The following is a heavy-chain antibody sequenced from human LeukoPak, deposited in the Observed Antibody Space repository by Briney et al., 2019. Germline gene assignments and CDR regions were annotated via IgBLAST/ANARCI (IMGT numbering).Heavy chain of an antibody. CDR1: GFTVSSNY. CDR3: AKGVGYYDSSGYYV. V-gene: IGHV3-53*05. J-gene: IGHJ4*02. CDR2: IYSGGST. Sequence: GGSLRLSCAASGFTVSSNYMSWVRQAPGKGLEWVSVIYSGGSTYYADSVKGRFTISRDNAKNSLYLQMNSLRAEDTALYYCAKGVGYYDSSGYYVWGQGTLVTVSS. D-gene: IGHD3-22*01.